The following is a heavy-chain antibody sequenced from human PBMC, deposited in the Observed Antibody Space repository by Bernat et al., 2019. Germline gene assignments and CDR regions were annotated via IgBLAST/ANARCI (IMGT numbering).Heavy chain of an antibody. CDR3: ARIAVAGTDFGY. CDR1: GFTFSSYG. V-gene: IGHV3-30*03. D-gene: IGHD6-19*01. J-gene: IGHJ4*02. Sequence: QVQLVESGGGVVQPGRSLRLSCAASGFTFSSYGMHWVRQAPGKGLEWVAVISYDGSNKYYADSVKGRFTISRDNSKNTLYLQMNSLGAEDTAVYYCARIAVAGTDFGYWGQGTLVTVSS. CDR2: ISYDGSNK.